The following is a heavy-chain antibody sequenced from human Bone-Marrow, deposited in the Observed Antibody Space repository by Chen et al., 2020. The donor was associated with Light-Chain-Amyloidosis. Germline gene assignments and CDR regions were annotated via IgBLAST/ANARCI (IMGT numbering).Heavy chain of an antibody. Sequence: QVQLVESGGGVLQPGTSLRLSCVASGFAFSSYGMHWVRQAPGKGLEWVAIISADADTKNYGDSVKGRFTISRDNSKNTLYLQMSSLRPEDTAVYYCVRVGDDDYTWGTPYFDYWGQGTLVTVSS. V-gene: IGHV3-30*03. J-gene: IGHJ4*02. CDR3: VRVGDDDYTWGTPYFDY. D-gene: IGHD3-16*01. CDR1: GFAFSSYG. CDR2: ISADADTK.